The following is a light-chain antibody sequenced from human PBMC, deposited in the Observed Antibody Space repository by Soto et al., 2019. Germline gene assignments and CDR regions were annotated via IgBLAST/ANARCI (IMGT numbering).Light chain of an antibody. CDR1: QSVSSSY. J-gene: IGKJ1*01. CDR2: GAS. CDR3: QQYSSSRT. Sequence: EIMLTQTPGTLSLSPGERATLSCRASQSVSSSYLAWYQQKPGQAPRLLIYGASSRATGIPDRFSGSGSETDFTLTITRLEPEDFAVYYCQQYSSSRTFGQGTKVDI. V-gene: IGKV3-20*01.